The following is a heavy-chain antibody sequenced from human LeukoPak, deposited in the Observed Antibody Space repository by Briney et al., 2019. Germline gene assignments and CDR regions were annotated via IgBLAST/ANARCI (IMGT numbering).Heavy chain of an antibody. CDR3: ARAPREKLAAAGTGWFDP. D-gene: IGHD6-13*01. CDR2: ISAYNGNT. V-gene: IGHV1-18*01. J-gene: IGHJ5*02. Sequence: GASVKVSCKASGYTFTSYGISWVRQAPGQGLEWMGWISAYNGNTNYAQKLQGRVTMTTDTSTSTAYMELRSLRSDDTAVYYCARAPREKLAAAGTGWFDPWGQGTLVTVSS. CDR1: GYTFTSYG.